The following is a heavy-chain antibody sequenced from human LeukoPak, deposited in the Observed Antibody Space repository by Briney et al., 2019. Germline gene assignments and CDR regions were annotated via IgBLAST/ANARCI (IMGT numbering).Heavy chain of an antibody. Sequence: SETLSLTCAVSGGSISSSNWWSWVRQPPGKGLEWIGEIYHSGSTNYNPSLKSRVTISVDKSKNQFSLKLSSVTAADTAVYYCARGYYYGSGTRFDPWGQGTLVTVSS. V-gene: IGHV4-4*02. CDR2: IYHSGST. CDR1: GGSISSSNW. J-gene: IGHJ5*02. CDR3: ARGYYYGSGTRFDP. D-gene: IGHD3-10*01.